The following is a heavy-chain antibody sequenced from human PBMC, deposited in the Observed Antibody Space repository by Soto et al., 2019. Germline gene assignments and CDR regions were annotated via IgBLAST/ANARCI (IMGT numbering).Heavy chain of an antibody. D-gene: IGHD2-15*01. CDR1: GFTFSSYA. V-gene: IGHV3-30-3*01. CDR2: ISYDGSNK. J-gene: IGHJ4*02. CDR3: ARFKGCSGGSCYSYFDY. Sequence: QVQLVESGGGVVQPGRSLRLSCAASGFTFSSYAMHWVRQAPGKGLEWVAVISYDGSNKYYADSVKGRFTISRDNSKNXLYLQMNSLRAEDTAVYYCARFKGCSGGSCYSYFDYWGQGPLVTVSS.